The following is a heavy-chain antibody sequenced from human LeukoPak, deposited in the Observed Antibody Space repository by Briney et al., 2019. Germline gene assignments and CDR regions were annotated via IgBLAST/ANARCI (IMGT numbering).Heavy chain of an antibody. V-gene: IGHV1-69*05. Sequence: SVKVSCKASGGTFSSYAISWVRQAPGQGLEWMGGIIPIFGTANYAQKFQGRVTITTDESTSTAYMELSSLRSEDTAVYYCARGPSIVVVPAAIANYYYYYMDVWGKGTTVTVSS. CDR2: IIPIFGTA. CDR1: GGTFSSYA. D-gene: IGHD2-2*01. CDR3: ARGPSIVVVPAAIANYYYYYMDV. J-gene: IGHJ6*03.